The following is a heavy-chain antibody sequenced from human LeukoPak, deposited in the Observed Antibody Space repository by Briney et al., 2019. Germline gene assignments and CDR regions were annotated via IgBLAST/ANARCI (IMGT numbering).Heavy chain of an antibody. CDR3: ATDGAGFDT. CDR1: GFTFNDYY. CDR2: INIGGTNT. V-gene: IGHV3-11*01. J-gene: IGHJ5*02. Sequence: GGSLRLSCAASGFTFNDYYMSWIRQAPGKGQEWLSYINIGGTNTHYADSVKGRFTISRDNAKKSLYLEMNNLRAEDTAVYYCATDGAGFDTWGQGVLVTVSS.